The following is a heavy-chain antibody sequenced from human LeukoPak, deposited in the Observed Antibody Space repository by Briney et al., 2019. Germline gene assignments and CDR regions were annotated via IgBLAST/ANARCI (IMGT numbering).Heavy chain of an antibody. CDR1: GFTFSSYA. D-gene: IGHD5-24*01. Sequence: GGSLRLSCEASGFTFSSYAMHWVRQAPGKGLEWVAVTSYDGSNKYYADSVKGRFTISRDNSKNTLYLQMNSLRAEDTAVYYCARDLGSGRWVDYWGQGTLVTVSS. CDR2: TSYDGSNK. V-gene: IGHV3-30*04. CDR3: ARDLGSGRWVDY. J-gene: IGHJ4*02.